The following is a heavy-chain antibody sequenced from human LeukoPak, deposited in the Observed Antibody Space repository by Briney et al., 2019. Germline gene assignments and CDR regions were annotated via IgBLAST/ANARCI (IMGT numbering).Heavy chain of an antibody. D-gene: IGHD2-15*01. CDR2: ISYDGSNK. J-gene: IGHJ4*02. Sequence: GGSLILSCAASGFTFNSYTMHWVRQAPGKGLEWVAIISYDGSNKYYADSVKGRFTISRDNSNNTLYLQMNSLRAEDTAVYYCARDGCSGGNCHNFRYWGQGTLVTVSS. CDR3: ARDGCSGGNCHNFRY. V-gene: IGHV3-30-3*01. CDR1: GFTFNSYT.